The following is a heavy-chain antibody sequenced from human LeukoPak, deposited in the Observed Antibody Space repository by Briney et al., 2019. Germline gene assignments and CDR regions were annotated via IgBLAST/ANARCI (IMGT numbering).Heavy chain of an antibody. CDR2: IYHSGST. Sequence: SETLSLTCAVSGGSISSGGYSWRWIRQPPGKGLEWIGYIYHSGSTYYNPSLKSRVTISVDRSKNQFSLKLSSVTAADTAVYYCARANTTIFGFDPWGQGTLVTVSS. D-gene: IGHD3-3*01. CDR3: ARANTTIFGFDP. V-gene: IGHV4-30-2*01. CDR1: GGSISSGGYS. J-gene: IGHJ5*02.